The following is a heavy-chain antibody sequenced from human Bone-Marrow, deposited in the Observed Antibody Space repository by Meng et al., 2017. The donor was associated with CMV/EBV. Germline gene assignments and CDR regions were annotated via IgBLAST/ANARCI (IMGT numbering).Heavy chain of an antibody. CDR2: ISGSGGST. CDR3: ARWSGDYVLD. Sequence: GGSLRLSCAASGFTFSSYAMSWVRQAPGKGLEWVSAISGSGGSTYYADSVKGRFTLSRDNAKNSLYLQMNSLRAEDTAVYYCARWSGDYVLDWGQGTLVTVSS. V-gene: IGHV3-23*01. CDR1: GFTFSSYA. J-gene: IGHJ4*02. D-gene: IGHD4-17*01.